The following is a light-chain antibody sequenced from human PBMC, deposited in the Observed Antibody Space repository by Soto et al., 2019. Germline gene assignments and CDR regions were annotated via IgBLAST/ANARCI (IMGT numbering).Light chain of an antibody. CDR3: QQYGSPQLT. CDR1: QSVTSSY. Sequence: EIVLTQSPGTLSLSPGERATLSCRASQSVTSSYLAWYQQRPGLAPRLLIYGASIRATGIPDRFSGSGSGTDFTLTISRLEPEDFAVYYCQQYGSPQLTFGGGTKVDIK. V-gene: IGKV3-20*01. J-gene: IGKJ4*01. CDR2: GAS.